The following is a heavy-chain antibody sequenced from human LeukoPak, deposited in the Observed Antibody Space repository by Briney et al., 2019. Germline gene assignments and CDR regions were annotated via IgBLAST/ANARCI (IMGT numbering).Heavy chain of an antibody. CDR1: GFTFDDYA. V-gene: IGHV3-9*01. D-gene: IGHD2-21*02. CDR2: IDWNSGYL. CDR3: AREVTASSFDI. J-gene: IGHJ3*02. Sequence: GRSLRLSCAASGFTFDDYAMHWVRQAPGKGLEWVSSIDWNSGYLAYADSVKGRFTISRDNAENSLYLQMNSLRLEDTAFYYCAREVTASSFDILGQGTMVTVSS.